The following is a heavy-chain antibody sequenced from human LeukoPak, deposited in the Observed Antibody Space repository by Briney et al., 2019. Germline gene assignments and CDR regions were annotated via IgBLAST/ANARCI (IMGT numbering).Heavy chain of an antibody. CDR2: IIPIFGTA. CDR3: ASGSYDYYGSGSYYIDY. V-gene: IGHV1-69*05. J-gene: IGHJ4*02. D-gene: IGHD3-10*01. CDR1: GYTFTGYY. Sequence: SVKVSCKASGYTFTGYYMHWVRQAPGQGLEWMGRIIPIFGTANYAQKFQGRVTITTDESTSTAYMELSSLRSEDTAVYYCASGSYDYYGSGSYYIDYWGQGTLVTVSS.